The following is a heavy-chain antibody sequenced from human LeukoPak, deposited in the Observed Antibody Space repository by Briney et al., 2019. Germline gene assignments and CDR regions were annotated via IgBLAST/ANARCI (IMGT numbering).Heavy chain of an antibody. Sequence: SVKVSCKASGYTFTGYYMHWVRQAPGQGLEWMGGIIPIFGTANYAQKFQGRVTITADESTSTAYMELSSLRSEDTAVYYCARDRVRYFDWLLYYWGQGTLVTVSS. D-gene: IGHD3-9*01. J-gene: IGHJ4*02. CDR3: ARDRVRYFDWLLYY. V-gene: IGHV1-69*13. CDR1: GYTFTGYY. CDR2: IIPIFGTA.